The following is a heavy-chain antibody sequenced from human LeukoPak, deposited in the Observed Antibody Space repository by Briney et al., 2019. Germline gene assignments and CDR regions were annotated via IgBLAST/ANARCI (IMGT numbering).Heavy chain of an antibody. Sequence: GGCPRVSSAESVFMLFDDLIMSVCQALGGRVESVANIKLDGSETYYMGSVRGGFSISRDNAKNSLYLQMNNLWDEETAVYYSGGCEYEAGLGWWGQGTLVAVST. D-gene: IGHD6-19*01. CDR1: VFMLFDDL. V-gene: IGHV3-7*01. J-gene: IGHJ4*02. CDR3: GGCEYEAGLGW. CDR2: IKLDGSET.